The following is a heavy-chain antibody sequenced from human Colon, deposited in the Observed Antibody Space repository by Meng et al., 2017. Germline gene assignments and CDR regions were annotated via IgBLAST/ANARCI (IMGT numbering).Heavy chain of an antibody. D-gene: IGHD1-26*01. CDR2: ASA. CDR1: GGSFRCAACH. V-gene: IGHV4-61*08. Sequence: HVQLHEPVPSLGRPSWTLCLSCTGSGGSFRCAACHWSWIRQPPGRELEWIGYASAIYNPALKSRVTISVDTSKNQFSRRLTSVAAADTAVYYCAKYHMGSLNYWGQGILVTVSS. J-gene: IGHJ4*02. CDR3: AKYHMGSLNY.